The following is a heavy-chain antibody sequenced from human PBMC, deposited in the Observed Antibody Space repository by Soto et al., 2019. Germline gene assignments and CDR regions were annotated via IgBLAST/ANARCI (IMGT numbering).Heavy chain of an antibody. Sequence: QVQLVQSGPEVQKPGASVKVSCKASGYTFTSYGISWVRRAPGQGLEWMGWISAYNGNTNYAQKLQGRVTMTTDTSTSTAYMELRSLRSDDTAVYYCARDRRPSTVTPPTTWGQGTLVTVSS. V-gene: IGHV1-18*01. CDR2: ISAYNGNT. CDR1: GYTFTSYG. J-gene: IGHJ4*02. CDR3: ARDRRPSTVTPPTT. D-gene: IGHD4-17*01.